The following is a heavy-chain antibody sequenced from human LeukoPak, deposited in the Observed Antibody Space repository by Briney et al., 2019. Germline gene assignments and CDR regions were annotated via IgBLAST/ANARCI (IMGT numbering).Heavy chain of an antibody. CDR3: AREGSDWNYYYYMDV. J-gene: IGHJ6*03. CDR1: GFTFSSYW. D-gene: IGHD6-19*01. CDR2: IKQDGSET. V-gene: IGHV3-7*01. Sequence: GGSLRLSCAASGFTFSSYWMRWVRQAPGKGLEWVANIKQDGSETYYVDSVKGRSTISRDNAKNSLYLQMNSLRAEDTAVYYCAREGSDWNYYYYMDVWGKGTTVTISS.